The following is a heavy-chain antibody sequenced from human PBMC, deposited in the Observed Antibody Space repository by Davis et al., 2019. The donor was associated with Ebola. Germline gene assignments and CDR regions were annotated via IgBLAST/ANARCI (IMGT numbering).Heavy chain of an antibody. CDR1: GFTFTRYW. Sequence: GESLKISCVASGFTFTRYWMSWVRQAPGKGLVWVSRINSDGRTTAYADPVKGQFTISRDNAKTTLYLQMNTLRAEDTAVYYWARDLGMGRRVDAFDIWGQGTMVTVSS. CDR3: ARDLGMGRRVDAFDI. J-gene: IGHJ3*02. CDR2: INSDGRTT. D-gene: IGHD7-27*01. V-gene: IGHV3-74*01.